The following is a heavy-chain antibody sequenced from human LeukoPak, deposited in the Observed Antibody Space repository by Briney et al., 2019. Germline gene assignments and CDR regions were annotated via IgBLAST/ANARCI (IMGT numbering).Heavy chain of an antibody. J-gene: IGHJ4*02. D-gene: IGHD4-17*01. V-gene: IGHV3-21*01. CDR1: GFTFSSYS. CDR3: ARAERPYGDYEAFDY. CDR2: ISSSSSYI. Sequence: GGSLRLSCAASGFTFSSYSMNWVRQAPGKGLEWVSSISSSSSYIYYADSVKGRFTISRDNAKNSLYLQTNSLRAEDTAVYYCARAERPYGDYEAFDYWGQGTLVTVSS.